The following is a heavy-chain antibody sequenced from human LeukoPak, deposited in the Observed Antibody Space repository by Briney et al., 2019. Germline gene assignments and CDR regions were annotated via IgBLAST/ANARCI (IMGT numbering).Heavy chain of an antibody. J-gene: IGHJ4*02. V-gene: IGHV3-30-3*01. CDR3: AREWELTEFDY. Sequence: GRSLRLSCAASGFTFSSYAMHWVRQAPGKGLEWVAVISYDGSNTYYADSVKGRFTISRDNSKNTLYLQMNSLRAEDTAVYYCAREWELTEFDYWGQGTLVTVSS. CDR1: GFTFSSYA. D-gene: IGHD1-26*01. CDR2: ISYDGSNT.